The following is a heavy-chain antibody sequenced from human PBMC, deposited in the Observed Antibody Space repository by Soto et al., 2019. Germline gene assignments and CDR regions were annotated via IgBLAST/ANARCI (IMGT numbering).Heavy chain of an antibody. CDR2: ISFTSSTI. CDR3: ARDNGMAGSFDP. V-gene: IGHV3-48*02. Sequence: EVQLVESGGGLGQPGGSLRLSCAASGFIFSSYSMNWVRQAPGKGLEWVSYISFTSSTIFYADSVRGRFTISRDNAKNSLYLQMNTLRDEDTAVYYCARDNGMAGSFDPWGQGTLVTVSS. CDR1: GFIFSSYS. J-gene: IGHJ5*02. D-gene: IGHD2-8*01.